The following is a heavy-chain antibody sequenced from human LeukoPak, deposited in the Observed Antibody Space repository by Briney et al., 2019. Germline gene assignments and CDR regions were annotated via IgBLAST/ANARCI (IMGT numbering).Heavy chain of an antibody. Sequence: ASVKVSCKSSGYTFSTYGVSWVRQAPGQALEWMGWISGNNGNTKYAQNLQGRVTMTADTSTSTAYMELRSLRSVDTAVYYCARDGLTAVTTPIDYWGQGTLVTVSS. J-gene: IGHJ4*02. CDR1: GYTFSTYG. D-gene: IGHD4-17*01. CDR3: ARDGLTAVTTPIDY. V-gene: IGHV1-18*01. CDR2: ISGNNGNT.